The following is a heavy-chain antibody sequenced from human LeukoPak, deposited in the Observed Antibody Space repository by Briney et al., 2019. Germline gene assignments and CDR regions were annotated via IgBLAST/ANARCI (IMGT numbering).Heavy chain of an antibody. CDR3: AGDGGSILWFGELLYY. CDR1: GGSISSSSYY. D-gene: IGHD3-10*01. CDR2: IYYSGST. Sequence: QSSETLSLTCTVSGGSISSSSYYWGWIRRPPGKGLEWIGTIYYSGSTYYNPSLKSRVTISVDTSKNQFSLKLSSVTAADTAVYYCAGDGGSILWFGELLYYWGQGTLVTVSS. J-gene: IGHJ4*02. V-gene: IGHV4-39*07.